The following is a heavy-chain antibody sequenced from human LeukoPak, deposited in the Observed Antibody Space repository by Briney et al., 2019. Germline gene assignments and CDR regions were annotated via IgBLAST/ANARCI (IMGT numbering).Heavy chain of an antibody. D-gene: IGHD4-23*01. CDR3: ARDEYGGNSFANFDL. V-gene: IGHV3-21*01. CDR1: GFTFSSYA. Sequence: GGSLRLSCAASGFTFSSYAMSWVRQAPGKGLEWVSSISSSSSYIYYADSVKGRFTISRDNAKNSLYLQMNSLRAEDTAVYYCARDEYGGNSFANFDLWGRGTLVTVSS. J-gene: IGHJ2*01. CDR2: ISSSSSYI.